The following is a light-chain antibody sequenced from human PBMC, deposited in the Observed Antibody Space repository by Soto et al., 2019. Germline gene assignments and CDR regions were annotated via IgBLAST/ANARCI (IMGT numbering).Light chain of an antibody. CDR2: DAS. J-gene: IGKJ1*01. Sequence: EIVLTQSPGTLSLSPGDRATLSCRASQSVTNFYLAWYQQKPGQTPRLLFYDASSRPTGIPDRFSGSGSGTDFTLTISSLEPEDFAVYYCHHYGTSPPWTFGQGTKVDIK. CDR3: HHYGTSPPWT. V-gene: IGKV3-20*01. CDR1: QSVTNFY.